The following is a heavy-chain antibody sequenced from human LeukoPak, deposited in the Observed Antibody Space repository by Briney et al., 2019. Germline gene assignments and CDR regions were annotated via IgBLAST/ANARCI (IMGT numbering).Heavy chain of an antibody. V-gene: IGHV3-30-3*01. D-gene: IGHD6-19*01. CDR1: GFTFSSYA. CDR3: ARDPQWLFTFDI. J-gene: IGHJ3*02. CDR2: ISYDGSNK. Sequence: GRSLRLSCAASGFTFSSYAMHWVRQAPGKGLEWVAVISYDGSNKYYADSVKGRFTISRDNSKNTLYLQTNSLRAEDTAVYYCARDPQWLFTFDIWGQGTMVTVSS.